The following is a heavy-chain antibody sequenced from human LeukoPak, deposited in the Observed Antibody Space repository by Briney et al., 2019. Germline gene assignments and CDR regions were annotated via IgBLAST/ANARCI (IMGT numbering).Heavy chain of an antibody. CDR3: ARGNIAIALDVNGANYFFDF. V-gene: IGHV1-69*13. Sequence: SVKVSCKSSGDTFNNYAIGWVRQAPGQGLEWMGGIIPMFGAANYAQKFQGRVTITADESTRTAYMELSSLRSEDMAVYYCARGNIAIALDVNGANYFFDFWGQGTLVTVSS. CDR1: GDTFNNYA. CDR2: IIPMFGAA. J-gene: IGHJ4*02. D-gene: IGHD2/OR15-2a*01.